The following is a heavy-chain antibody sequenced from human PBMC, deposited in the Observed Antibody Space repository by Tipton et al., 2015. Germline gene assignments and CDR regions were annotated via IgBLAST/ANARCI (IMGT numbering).Heavy chain of an antibody. D-gene: IGHD3-22*01. CDR2: IRFDGSSK. J-gene: IGHJ4*02. CDR1: GFTFSSYG. Sequence: SLRLSCAASGFTFSSYGMHWVRQAPGKGLEWPAFIRFDGSSKYYADSVKGRFTISRDNSKNTLYLQMNSLRAEDTAVFYCAKNYYESSGSRFFFDYWGQGTLVAVSS. V-gene: IGHV3-30*02. CDR3: AKNYYESSGSRFFFDY.